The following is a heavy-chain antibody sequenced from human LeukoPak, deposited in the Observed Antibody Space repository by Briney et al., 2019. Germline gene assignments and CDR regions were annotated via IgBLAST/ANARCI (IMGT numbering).Heavy chain of an antibody. J-gene: IGHJ4*02. CDR1: GGSVSGYS. Sequence: SETLSLTCTVSGGSVSGYSWSWIRLAPGKGLEWIGHIYYTGSATYSPSLKNRVTISIDTAKNQFSLNLRSVAAADTAMYYCARHKDSGTHPLDYWGQGTLVTASS. V-gene: IGHV4-59*08. D-gene: IGHD3-10*01. CDR2: IYYTGSA. CDR3: ARHKDSGTHPLDY.